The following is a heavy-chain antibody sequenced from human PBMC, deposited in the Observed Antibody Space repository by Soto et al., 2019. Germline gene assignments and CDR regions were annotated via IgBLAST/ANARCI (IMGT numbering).Heavy chain of an antibody. CDR3: ARDCSGGSCFYFDY. Sequence: GGSLRLSCAASGFTFSSYGMHWVRQAPGKGLEWVAVIWYDGSNKYYADSVKGRFTISRDNSKNTLYLQMNSLRAEDTAVYYCARDCSGGSCFYFDYWGQGTLVTVSS. J-gene: IGHJ4*02. V-gene: IGHV3-33*01. CDR1: GFTFSSYG. D-gene: IGHD2-15*01. CDR2: IWYDGSNK.